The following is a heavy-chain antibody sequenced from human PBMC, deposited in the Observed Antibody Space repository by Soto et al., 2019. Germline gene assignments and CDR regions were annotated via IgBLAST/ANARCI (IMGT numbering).Heavy chain of an antibody. J-gene: IGHJ4*02. Sequence: PSETLSLTCTVSGGSISSYYWSWIRQPPGKGLEWIGYIYYSGSTNYNPSLKSRVTISVDTSKKQFSLKLSSVTAADTAVYFCARKGRWLLFVYWRQATLGNVS. CDR1: GGSISSYY. CDR2: IYYSGST. CDR3: ARKGRWLLFVY. D-gene: IGHD5-12*01. V-gene: IGHV4-59*01.